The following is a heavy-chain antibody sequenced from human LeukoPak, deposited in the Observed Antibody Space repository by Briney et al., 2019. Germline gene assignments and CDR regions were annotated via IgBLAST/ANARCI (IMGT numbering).Heavy chain of an antibody. V-gene: IGHV1-69*06. CDR3: AGDSSIVGASDAFDI. CDR2: IIPIFGTV. D-gene: IGHD1-26*01. CDR1: GYTFTSQD. J-gene: IGHJ3*02. Sequence: SVKVSCKASGYTFTSQDISWVRQAPGQGLEWMGGIIPIFGTVKYAQKFQGRVTITADKSTSTAYMELSSLRSEDTAVYYCAGDSSIVGASDAFDIWGQGTMVTVSS.